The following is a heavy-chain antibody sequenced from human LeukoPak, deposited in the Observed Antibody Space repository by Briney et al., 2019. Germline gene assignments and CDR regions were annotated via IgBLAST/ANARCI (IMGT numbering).Heavy chain of an antibody. CDR3: AKDSSSSGWFLEACNWFDP. CDR1: GFTFSSYA. D-gene: IGHD6-19*01. Sequence: PGGSLRLSCAASGFTFSSYAMSWVRQAPGKGLEWVSAISGSGGSTYYADSVKGRFTISRDNSKNTLYLQMNSLRAEDTAVYYCAKDSSSSGWFLEACNWFDPWGQGTLVTVSS. CDR2: ISGSGGST. J-gene: IGHJ5*02. V-gene: IGHV3-23*01.